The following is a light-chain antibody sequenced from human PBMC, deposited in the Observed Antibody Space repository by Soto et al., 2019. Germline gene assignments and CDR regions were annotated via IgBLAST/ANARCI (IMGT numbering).Light chain of an antibody. V-gene: IGKV2-24*01. Sequence: DFVMTQTPLSSPVTLGQPASISCRSSESLVHSDGNTYVNRLQQRPGQPPRLIIYKISNRFSGVPDSFSGSGAGTDFTLKISRVEAEDAVVYYCMQSTHFPRTFGQGTKVEIK. CDR2: KIS. CDR3: MQSTHFPRT. J-gene: IGKJ1*01. CDR1: ESLVHSDGNTY.